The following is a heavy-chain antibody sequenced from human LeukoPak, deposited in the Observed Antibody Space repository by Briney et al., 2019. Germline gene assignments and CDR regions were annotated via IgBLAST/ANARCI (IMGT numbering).Heavy chain of an antibody. CDR2: ISAYNGNT. CDR3: ARRYCSSTSCYRFDP. D-gene: IGHD2-2*02. Sequence: ASVKVSCKASGYTFTSYGISWVRQAPGQGLEWMGWISAYNGNTNYAQKLQGRVTMTTDTSTSTVYMELSSLRSEDTAVYYCARRYCSSTSCYRFDPWGQGTLVTVSS. J-gene: IGHJ5*02. V-gene: IGHV1-18*01. CDR1: GYTFTSYG.